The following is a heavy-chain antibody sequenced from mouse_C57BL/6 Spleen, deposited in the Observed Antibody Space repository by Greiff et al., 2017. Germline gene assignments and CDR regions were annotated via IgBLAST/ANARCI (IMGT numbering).Heavy chain of an antibody. J-gene: IGHJ4*01. CDR3: ARDDDYDVDYAMDY. V-gene: IGHV1-53*01. Sequence: QVHVKQSGTELVKPGASVKLSCKASGYTFTSYWMHWVKQRPGQGLEWIGNINPSNGGTNYNEKFKSKATLTVDKSSSTAYMQLSSLTSEDSAVYYCARDDDYDVDYAMDYWGQGTSVTVSS. CDR2: INPSNGGT. D-gene: IGHD2-4*01. CDR1: GYTFTSYW.